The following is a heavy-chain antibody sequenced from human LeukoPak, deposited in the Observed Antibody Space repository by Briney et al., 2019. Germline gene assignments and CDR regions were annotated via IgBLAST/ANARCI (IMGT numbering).Heavy chain of an antibody. Sequence: GGSLRLSCAASGFTFSSYGMSWVRQAPGKGLEWVSAISGSGGSTYYADSVKGRFTISRDNSKNTLYLQMNILRAEDTAVYFCARGRVSSSSWSSTSSYYFYMDVWAKGPTVPVSS. J-gene: IGHJ6*03. D-gene: IGHD6-13*01. CDR3: ARGRVSSSSWSSTSSYYFYMDV. V-gene: IGHV3-23*01. CDR1: GFTFSSYG. CDR2: ISGSGGST.